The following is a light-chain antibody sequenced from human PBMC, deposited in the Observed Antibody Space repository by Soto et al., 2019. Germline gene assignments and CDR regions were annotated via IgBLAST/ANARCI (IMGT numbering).Light chain of an antibody. Sequence: QSVLTQPASVSGSPGQSITISCTGTSSDVGTSNLVSWYQQHPGKAPKLMIYEVSKRPSGVSNRFSGSKSGNTASLTISGPQAEDEADYYCCSYAGSFAVFGGGTKLTVL. CDR2: EVS. CDR1: SSDVGTSNL. CDR3: CSYAGSFAV. J-gene: IGLJ3*02. V-gene: IGLV2-23*02.